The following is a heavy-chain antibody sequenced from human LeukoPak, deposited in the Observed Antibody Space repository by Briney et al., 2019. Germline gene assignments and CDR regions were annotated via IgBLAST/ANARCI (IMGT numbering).Heavy chain of an antibody. CDR2: INPNSGGT. Sequence: ASVKVSCKASGYTFTGYYMHWVRQAPGQGLEWMGWINPNSGGTNYAQKFQGKVTMTRDTSISTAYMELSRLRSDDTAVYYCAGDSYYYDSSGYHSNWFDPWGQGTLVTVSS. CDR1: GYTFTGYY. CDR3: AGDSYYYDSSGYHSNWFDP. D-gene: IGHD3-22*01. V-gene: IGHV1-2*02. J-gene: IGHJ5*02.